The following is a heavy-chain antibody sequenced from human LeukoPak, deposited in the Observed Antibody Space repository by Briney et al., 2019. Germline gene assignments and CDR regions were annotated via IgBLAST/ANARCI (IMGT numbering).Heavy chain of an antibody. CDR1: GFTFSSYG. J-gene: IGHJ4*02. CDR2: ISYDGSNK. CDR3: AKESVLQFLEWLFDY. D-gene: IGHD3-3*01. Sequence: GGSLRLSCAASGFTFSSYGMHWVRQAPGKGLEWVAVISYDGSNKYYADSVKGRFTISRDNSKNTLYLQMNSLRAEDTAVYYCAKESVLQFLEWLFDYWGQGTLVTVSS. V-gene: IGHV3-30*18.